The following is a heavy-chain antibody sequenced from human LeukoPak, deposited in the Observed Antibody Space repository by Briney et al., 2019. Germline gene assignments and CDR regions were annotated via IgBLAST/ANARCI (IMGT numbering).Heavy chain of an antibody. CDR1: GGSISSYY. V-gene: IGHV4-59*08. J-gene: IGHJ4*02. D-gene: IGHD3-10*01. CDR3: ARSRLGGGLSDY. Sequence: SETLSLTCTVSGGSISSYYWSWIRQPPGKGLEWIGNVYYSGSTNYNPSLKSRVTISVDTSKNQFSLKVSSVTAADTAVYYCARSRLGGGLSDYWGQGTLVTVSS. CDR2: VYYSGST.